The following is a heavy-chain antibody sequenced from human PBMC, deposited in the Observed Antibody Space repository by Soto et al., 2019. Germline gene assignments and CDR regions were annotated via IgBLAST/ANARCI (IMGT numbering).Heavy chain of an antibody. CDR3: ARYLQKAPTHINWFDP. J-gene: IGHJ5*02. Sequence: GGSLRLSCAASGFPFSDYYMTWIRQAPGKGLEWISYISFPGLTIKYADSVKGRFTISRDNTKNSLYLQMNSLRAEDTAVYFCARYLQKAPTHINWFDPWGQGTLVTVSS. CDR1: GFPFSDYY. V-gene: IGHV3-11*01. CDR2: ISFPGLTI. D-gene: IGHD6-6*01.